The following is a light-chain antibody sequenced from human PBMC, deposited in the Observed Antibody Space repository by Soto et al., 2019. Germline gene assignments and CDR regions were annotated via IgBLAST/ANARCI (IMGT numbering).Light chain of an antibody. V-gene: IGKV1-17*01. Sequence: IEMTQSPSSLSVSVGDRVTITCRASQGIRHDLGWYQQKPGKAPGLLIYAASILQSGVPSRFSGSGSGTEFTLTISSLQPEDFATYYCLQHNSYPLTFAGGTKVDIK. CDR2: AAS. CDR1: QGIRHD. CDR3: LQHNSYPLT. J-gene: IGKJ4*01.